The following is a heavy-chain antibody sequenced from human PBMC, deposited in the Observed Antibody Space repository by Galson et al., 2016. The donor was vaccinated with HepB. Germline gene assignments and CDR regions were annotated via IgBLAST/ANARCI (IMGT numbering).Heavy chain of an antibody. CDR2: SYHTWHL. J-gene: IGHJ4*02. CDR1: GVSVTSDAYH. D-gene: IGHD1-26*01. CDR3: GTYLVGHGGTGY. V-gene: IGHV4-61*08. Sequence: SETLSLTCSVSGVSVTSDAYHWSWIRQSPGKGLEWLGHSYHTWHLNDKLRGRVSMSIDTAKNQFSLSLTSLTAADTAVYYCGTYLVGHGGTGYWGQGTLVTVAS.